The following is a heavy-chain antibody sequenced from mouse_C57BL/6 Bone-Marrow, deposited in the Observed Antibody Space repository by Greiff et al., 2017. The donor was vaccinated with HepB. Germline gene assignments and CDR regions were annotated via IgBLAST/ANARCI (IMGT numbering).Heavy chain of an antibody. D-gene: IGHD3-2*02. CDR2: IYPRSGNT. V-gene: IGHV1-81*01. CDR3: ARPPRQLRLGFAY. J-gene: IGHJ3*01. CDR1: GYTFTSYG. Sequence: VQLQQSGAELARPGASVKLSCKASGYTFTSYGISWVKQRTGQGLEWIGEIYPRSGNTYYNEKFKGKATLTADKSSSTAYMELRSLTSEDSAVYFCARPPRQLRLGFAYWGQGTLVTVSA.